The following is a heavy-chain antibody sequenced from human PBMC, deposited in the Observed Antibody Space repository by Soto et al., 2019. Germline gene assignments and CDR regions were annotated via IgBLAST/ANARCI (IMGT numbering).Heavy chain of an antibody. CDR2: ISVYNGNT. D-gene: IGHD3-22*01. Sequence: ASVKVSCKASGYSFTSYGINCARQSPGQGLEWMGWISVYNGNTNYAQKFQGRVTMTTDTSTTTAYMELRYLRSDDTAVYFCTGGVYDSSGYLAYWGQGTLVTVSS. J-gene: IGHJ4*02. CDR1: GYSFTSYG. V-gene: IGHV1-18*04. CDR3: TGGVYDSSGYLAY.